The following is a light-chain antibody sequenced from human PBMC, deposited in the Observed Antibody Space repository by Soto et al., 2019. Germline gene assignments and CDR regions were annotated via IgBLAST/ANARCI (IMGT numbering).Light chain of an antibody. CDR2: EGS. V-gene: IGLV2-23*01. CDR1: SSDVGSYNL. J-gene: IGLJ3*02. CDR3: CSYADSSTLV. Sequence: QSALTQPASVSGSPGQSITISCTGTSSDVGSYNLVSWYQQHPGKAPKLMIYEGSKRPSGVSNRVSGSKSGNTASLTISGLQAEDEADYYCCSYADSSTLVFGGGTKLTVL.